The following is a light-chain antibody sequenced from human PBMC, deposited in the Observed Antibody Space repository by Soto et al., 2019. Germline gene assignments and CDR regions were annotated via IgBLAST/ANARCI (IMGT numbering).Light chain of an antibody. Sequence: DILMTQSPDSLTVSLGERATINCKSSQSLLEGSNNKDYLAWYQQKPGKAPKLLIYAASSLQSGVPSRFSGSGSGTDFTLTISSLQPEDFATYYCQQANSFPLTFGGGTKVDIK. CDR1: QSLLEGSNNKDY. CDR2: AAS. CDR3: QQANSFPLT. V-gene: IGKV1-12*01. J-gene: IGKJ4*01.